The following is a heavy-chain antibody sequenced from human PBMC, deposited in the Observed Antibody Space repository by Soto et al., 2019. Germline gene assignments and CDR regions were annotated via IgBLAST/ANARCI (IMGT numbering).Heavy chain of an antibody. Sequence: SETLSLTCTVSCGHINSDYWSWIRQPPGKVLEWIGNIYYSGSTNYNPSLKSRVTISVDTSKNQFSLKLSSVTAADTAMYYCAKQLFYIAPAFDFWGQGTLVTVS. CDR1: CGHINSDY. V-gene: IGHV4-59*08. J-gene: IGHJ4*02. CDR3: AKQLFYIAPAFDF. D-gene: IGHD6-13*01. CDR2: IYYSGST.